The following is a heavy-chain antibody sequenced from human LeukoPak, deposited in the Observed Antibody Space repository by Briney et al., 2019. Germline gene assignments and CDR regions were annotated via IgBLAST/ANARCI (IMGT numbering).Heavy chain of an antibody. V-gene: IGHV3-9*01. D-gene: IGHD3-3*01. Sequence: RTGGSLRLSCAASGFTFSIYGMHWVRQAPGKGLEWVSGISWNSGSIGYADSVKGRFTISRDSSKNTLYLQMNSLRAEDTAVYYCARVTNSLYDFWGQGTLVTVSS. CDR3: ARVTNSLYDF. J-gene: IGHJ1*01. CDR2: ISWNSGSI. CDR1: GFTFSIYG.